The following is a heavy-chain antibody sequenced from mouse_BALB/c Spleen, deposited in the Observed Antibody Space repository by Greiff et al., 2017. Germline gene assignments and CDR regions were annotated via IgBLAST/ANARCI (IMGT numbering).Heavy chain of an antibody. CDR1: GFSLTSYG. CDR3: ARNGPKLGHYAMDY. D-gene: IGHD4-1*01. CDR2: IWSGGST. Sequence: VKLMGSGPGLVQPSQSLSITCTVSGFSLTSYGVHWVRQSPGKGLEWLGVIWSGGSTDYNAAFISRLSISKDNSKSQVFFKMNSLQANDTAIYYCARNGPKLGHYAMDYWGQGTSVTVSS. V-gene: IGHV2-2*02. J-gene: IGHJ4*01.